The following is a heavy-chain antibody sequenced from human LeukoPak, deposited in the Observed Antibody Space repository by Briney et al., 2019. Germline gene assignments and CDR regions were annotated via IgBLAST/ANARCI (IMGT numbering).Heavy chain of an antibody. J-gene: IGHJ4*02. CDR2: INHSGST. Sequence: SETLSLTCTVSGGSMSSYYWMWIRQPPGKGLEWIGEINHSGSTNYNPSLKSRVTISVDTSKNQFSLKLSSVTAADTAVYYCARGKVNDYVWGSYRYPMYYFDYWGQGTLVTVSS. CDR1: GGSMSSYY. V-gene: IGHV4-34*01. D-gene: IGHD3-16*02. CDR3: ARGKVNDYVWGSYRYPMYYFDY.